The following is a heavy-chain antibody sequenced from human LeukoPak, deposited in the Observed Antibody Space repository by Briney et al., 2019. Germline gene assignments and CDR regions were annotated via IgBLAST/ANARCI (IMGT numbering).Heavy chain of an antibody. Sequence: GGSLRLSCAASGFTFSSYGMHWVRQAPGKGLEWVAVIWYDGSNKYYAGSVKGRFTISRDNSKNTLYLQMNSLRAEDTAVYYCARHDDYGDYEFDYWGQGTLVTVSS. CDR3: ARHDDYGDYEFDY. CDR2: IWYDGSNK. CDR1: GFTFSSYG. J-gene: IGHJ4*02. V-gene: IGHV3-33*01. D-gene: IGHD4-17*01.